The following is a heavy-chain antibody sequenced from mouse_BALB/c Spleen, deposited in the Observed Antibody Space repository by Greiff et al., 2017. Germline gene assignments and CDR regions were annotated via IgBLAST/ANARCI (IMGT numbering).Heavy chain of an antibody. Sequence: EVHLVESGGGLVQPGGSRKLSCAASGFTFSSFGMHWVRQAPEKGLEWVAYISSGSSTIYYADTVKGRFTISRDNPKNTLFLQMTSLRSEDTAMYYCARSTGDYDVYFDYWGQGTTLTVSS. CDR1: GFTFSSFG. D-gene: IGHD2-4*01. V-gene: IGHV5-17*02. CDR2: ISSGSSTI. J-gene: IGHJ2*01. CDR3: ARSTGDYDVYFDY.